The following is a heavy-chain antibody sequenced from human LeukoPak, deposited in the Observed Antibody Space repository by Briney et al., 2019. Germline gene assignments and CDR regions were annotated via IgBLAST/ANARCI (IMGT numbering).Heavy chain of an antibody. V-gene: IGHV4-59*01. Sequence: PSETLSLTCTVSGGSISSYYWSWIRQPPGKGLEWIGYIYYSGSTNYNPSLKSRVTISVDTSKNQFSLRLNSVTAADTAVYYCATVWFGPKGWFDPWGQGTLVTVSS. D-gene: IGHD3-10*01. CDR2: IYYSGST. CDR1: GGSISSYY. CDR3: ATVWFGPKGWFDP. J-gene: IGHJ5*02.